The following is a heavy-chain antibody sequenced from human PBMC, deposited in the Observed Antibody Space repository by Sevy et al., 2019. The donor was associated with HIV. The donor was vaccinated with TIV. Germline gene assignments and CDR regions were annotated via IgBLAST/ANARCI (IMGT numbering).Heavy chain of an antibody. CDR1: GFTFSNAW. Sequence: GGSLRLSCAASGFTFSNAWMSWVRQAPGKGLEWVGRIKSKTDGGTTDYAAPVKGRFTISRDDSKNTLYLQMNSLKTEDTAVYYCTTIRITMIVVVNFDYWGQGTLVTVSS. D-gene: IGHD3-22*01. CDR3: TTIRITMIVVVNFDY. V-gene: IGHV3-15*01. CDR2: IKSKTDGGTT. J-gene: IGHJ4*02.